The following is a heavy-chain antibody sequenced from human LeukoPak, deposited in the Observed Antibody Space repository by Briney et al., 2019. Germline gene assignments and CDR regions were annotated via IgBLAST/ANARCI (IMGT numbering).Heavy chain of an antibody. CDR3: ARRNPIAYYYGSGSYYYDY. CDR2: IYYSGST. V-gene: IGHV4-59*08. J-gene: IGHJ4*02. Sequence: SETLSLTCTVSGGSISSYYWSWIRQPPGKGLEWIGYIYYSGSTNYNPSLKSRVTISVDTSKNQFSLKLSSVTAADTAVYYCARRNPIAYYYGSGSYYYDYWGQGTLVTVSS. D-gene: IGHD3-10*01. CDR1: GGSISSYY.